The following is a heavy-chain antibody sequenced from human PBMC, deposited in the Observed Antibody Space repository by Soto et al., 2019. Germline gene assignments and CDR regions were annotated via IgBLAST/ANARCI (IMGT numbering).Heavy chain of an antibody. Sequence: EVQLVESGGGLVQPGGSLRLSCAASGFTFSDHYMDWVRQAPGKGLEWVGRTRNKANSYTTEYAASVKGRFTISRDDSKNSXXLXMXTLKTEDTAVYYCARSGGYCSSTSCYEGYYYYGMDVWGQGTTVTVSS. CDR2: TRNKANSYTT. J-gene: IGHJ6*02. D-gene: IGHD2-2*01. CDR1: GFTFSDHY. CDR3: ARSGGYCSSTSCYEGYYYYGMDV. V-gene: IGHV3-72*01.